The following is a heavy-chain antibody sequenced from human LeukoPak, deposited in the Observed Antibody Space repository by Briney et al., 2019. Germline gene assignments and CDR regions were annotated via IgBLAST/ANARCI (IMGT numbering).Heavy chain of an antibody. CDR1: GGSISSSSYY. CDR2: IYYSGST. D-gene: IGHD6-19*01. Sequence: PSETLSLTCTVSGGSISSSSYYWGWIRQPPGKGLEWIGSIYYSGSTYYNPSLKSRVTISVDTSKNQFSLKLSSVTAADTAVYYCARYGSSGAFDYWGRGTLVTVSS. V-gene: IGHV4-39*01. J-gene: IGHJ4*02. CDR3: ARYGSSGAFDY.